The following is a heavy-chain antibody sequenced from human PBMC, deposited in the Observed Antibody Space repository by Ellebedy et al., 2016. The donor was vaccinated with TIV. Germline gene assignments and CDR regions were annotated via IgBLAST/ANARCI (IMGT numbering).Heavy chain of an antibody. D-gene: IGHD2-2*01. V-gene: IGHV3-7*01. Sequence: GGSLRLXXAASGFTFSSYWMSWVRQAPGKGLEWEANIKQDGSEKYYVDSVKGRFTISRDNAKNSLYLQMNSLRDEDTAVYYCARDQAVPAAQVGLDYYYYYGMDVWGQGTTVTVSS. CDR2: IKQDGSEK. J-gene: IGHJ6*02. CDR1: GFTFSSYW. CDR3: ARDQAVPAAQVGLDYYYYYGMDV.